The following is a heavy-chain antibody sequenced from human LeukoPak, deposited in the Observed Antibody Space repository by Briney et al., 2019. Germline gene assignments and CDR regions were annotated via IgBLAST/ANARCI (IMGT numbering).Heavy chain of an antibody. CDR1: GFTLSNQD. Sequence: GGSLRLSCAASGFTLSNQDMHWVRQAPGKGLEWVAVLSYDGNNEYYLPSVAGRFTISRDNSKSTLYLQMNSLRAEDTAVYYCARGRRETLYYFDYWGQGTLVTVSS. CDR3: ARGRRETLYYFDY. CDR2: LSYDGNNE. J-gene: IGHJ4*02. V-gene: IGHV3-30*03.